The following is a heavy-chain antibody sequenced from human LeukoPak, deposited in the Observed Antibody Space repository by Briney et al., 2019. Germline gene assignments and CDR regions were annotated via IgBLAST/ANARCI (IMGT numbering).Heavy chain of an antibody. CDR1: GGSISSGGYY. J-gene: IGHJ4*02. CDR3: ARSYSSSLYDY. CDR2: IYHSGST. V-gene: IGHV4-30-2*01. D-gene: IGHD6-13*01. Sequence: PSETLSLTFTVSGGSISSGGYYWSWIRQPPGKGLEWIGYIYHSGSTYYNPSLKSRVTISVDRSKNQFSLKLSSVTAADTAVYYCARSYSSSLYDYWGQGTLVTVSS.